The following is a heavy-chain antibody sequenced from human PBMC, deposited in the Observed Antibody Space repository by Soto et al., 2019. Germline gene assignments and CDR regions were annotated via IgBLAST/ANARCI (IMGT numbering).Heavy chain of an antibody. CDR3: ARVMYATWSSFDY. CDR1: GLTFSSYA. Sequence: EVQVVESGGGLVQPGGSLRLSCAASGLTFSSYAMTWVRQSPGRGLEWVSYITSGGTIYYADSVKGRFTISRDNAKNSLFLQMNSLRAEDTAVYYCARVMYATWSSFDYWGQGTLVTVSS. D-gene: IGHD2-8*01. V-gene: IGHV3-48*03. CDR2: ITSGGTI. J-gene: IGHJ4*02.